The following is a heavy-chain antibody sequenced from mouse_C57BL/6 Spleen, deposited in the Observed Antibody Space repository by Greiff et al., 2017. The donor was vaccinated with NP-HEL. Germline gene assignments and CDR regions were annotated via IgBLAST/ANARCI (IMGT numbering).Heavy chain of an antibody. J-gene: IGHJ2*01. Sequence: EVQLVESGGGLVKPGGSLKLSCAASGFTFSDYGMHWVRQAPEKGLEWVAYISSGSSTIYYADTVKGRFTISRDNAKNTLFLQMTSLRSEDTAMYYCARTYYGNYLYYFDYWGQGTTLTVSS. CDR3: ARTYYGNYLYYFDY. CDR2: ISSGSSTI. V-gene: IGHV5-17*01. CDR1: GFTFSDYG. D-gene: IGHD2-10*01.